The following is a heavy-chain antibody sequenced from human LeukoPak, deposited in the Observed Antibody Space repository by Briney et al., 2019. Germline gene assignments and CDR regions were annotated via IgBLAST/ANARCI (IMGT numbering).Heavy chain of an antibody. CDR2: IYYSGTT. J-gene: IGHJ4*02. D-gene: IGHD3-10*01. V-gene: IGHV4-39*01. Sequence: PSETLSLTCTVSGGSISRSSYYWGWIRQPPGKGLEWIGSIYYSGTTYYNPSLKSRVTISVATSKNQFSLKLTSVTAADTAVYYCARPSLGDYGSGSYPYWGQGTLVTVSS. CDR1: GGSISRSSYY. CDR3: ARPSLGDYGSGSYPY.